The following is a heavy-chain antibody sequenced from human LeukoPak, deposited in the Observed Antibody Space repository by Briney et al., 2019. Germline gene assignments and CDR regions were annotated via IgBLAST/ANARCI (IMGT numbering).Heavy chain of an antibody. CDR3: GRDLEENGVTH. D-gene: IGHD4-17*01. CDR1: GGSISSSSYY. CDR2: IHSSGST. J-gene: IGHJ4*02. V-gene: IGHV4-39*07. Sequence: SETLSLTCTVSGGSISSSSYYWGWIRQPPGKGLEWIGNIHSSGSTDYNPSLKSRVTMSVDTSKNEFSLRVNSVTAADTAVYYCGRDLEENGVTHWGLGTLVTVSS.